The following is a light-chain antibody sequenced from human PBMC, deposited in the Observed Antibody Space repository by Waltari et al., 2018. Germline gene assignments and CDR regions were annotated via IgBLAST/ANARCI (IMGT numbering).Light chain of an antibody. V-gene: IGLV3-1*01. CDR2: QDN. CDR1: KLEDKY. J-gene: IGLJ2*01. Sequence: SYELTQPPSVSVSPGQTATITCSGDKLEDKYASWSQQRPGQSPVLVSYQDNRRPSGIPERFSGSTSGNTATLTISGTQAMDEADYYCQAWDRNTYVVFGGGTKVTVL. CDR3: QAWDRNTYVV.